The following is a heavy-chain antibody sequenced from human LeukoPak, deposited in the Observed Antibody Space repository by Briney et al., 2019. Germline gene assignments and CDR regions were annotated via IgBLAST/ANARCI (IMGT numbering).Heavy chain of an antibody. J-gene: IGHJ4*02. CDR1: GYRFNSYD. D-gene: IGHD2-21*02. CDR3: ARARVTVLLLVY. Sequence: ASVPVSHKASGYRFNSYDMHWVRQAPGQGLEWMGIINPSGGSTIYAQKFQGRVTMTRDTSTSTVYMELSSLRSEDTAVYYCARARVTVLLLVYWGPGTLVTVSS. V-gene: IGHV1-46*02. CDR2: INPSGGST.